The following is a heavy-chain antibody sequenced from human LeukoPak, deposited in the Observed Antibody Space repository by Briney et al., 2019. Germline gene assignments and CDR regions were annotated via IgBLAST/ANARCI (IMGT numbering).Heavy chain of an antibody. V-gene: IGHV4-38-2*02. Sequence: ASETLSPTCTVSGYSISSASYWGWIRPPPGKGLEWIGSIYRSGTTYYNPSLKSRVTISVDTSKNQFSLKLNSVTPEDTAVYYCAGSRHMAVADPRSINYWGQGTLVTVSS. J-gene: IGHJ4*02. CDR1: GYSISSASY. CDR2: IYRSGTT. CDR3: AGSRHMAVADPRSINY. D-gene: IGHD6-19*01.